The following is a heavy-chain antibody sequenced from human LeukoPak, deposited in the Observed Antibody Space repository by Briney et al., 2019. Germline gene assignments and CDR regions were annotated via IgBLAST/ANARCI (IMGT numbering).Heavy chain of an antibody. Sequence: SETLSLTCTVSGGSISSSSYYWGWIRQPPGKGLEWIGSIYYSGSTYYNPSLKSRVTISVDTSKNQFSLKLSSVTAADTAVYYCARNTYYDFWSGYYLLDYWGQGTLVTVSS. CDR2: IYYSGST. J-gene: IGHJ4*02. CDR1: GGSISSSSYY. D-gene: IGHD3-3*01. V-gene: IGHV4-39*01. CDR3: ARNTYYDFWSGYYLLDY.